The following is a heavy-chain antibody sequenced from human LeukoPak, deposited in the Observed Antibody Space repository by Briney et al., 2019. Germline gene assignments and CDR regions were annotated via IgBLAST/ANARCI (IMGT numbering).Heavy chain of an antibody. D-gene: IGHD3-22*01. CDR3: ARWDYYDSRALDY. Sequence: PGGSLRLSCAASGFIFSSYGMHWVRQAPGKGLEWVAVISYDGRNKYYADSVKGRFTISRDNSKNTLYLQMNSLRAEDTAVYYCARWDYYDSRALDYWGQGTLVTVSS. V-gene: IGHV3-30*03. CDR2: ISYDGRNK. J-gene: IGHJ4*02. CDR1: GFIFSSYG.